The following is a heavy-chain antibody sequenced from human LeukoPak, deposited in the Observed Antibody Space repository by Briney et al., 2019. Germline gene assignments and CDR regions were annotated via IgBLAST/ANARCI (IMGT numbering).Heavy chain of an antibody. CDR1: GFTFSDCY. CDR2: ISSSGSTT. D-gene: IGHD3-22*01. V-gene: IGHV3-11*01. Sequence: KPGGSLRLSCAASGFTFSDCYMNWIRQAPGKGLEWVSYISSSGSTTYYADSVQSRFTISRDNAKNSLYLQMDSLRAEDTAVYYCASNSGYGLNDAFDIWGQGTMVTVSS. CDR3: ASNSGYGLNDAFDI. J-gene: IGHJ3*02.